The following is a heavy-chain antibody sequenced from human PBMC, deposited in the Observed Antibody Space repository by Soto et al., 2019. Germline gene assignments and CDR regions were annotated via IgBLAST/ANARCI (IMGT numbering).Heavy chain of an antibody. D-gene: IGHD1-1*01. CDR1: GYSFTSYW. J-gene: IGHJ5*02. V-gene: IGHV5-10-1*01. CDR2: IDPSDSYT. CDR3: ARLVDGGTNDGNWFDH. Sequence: GESLKISCKGSGYSFTSYWISWVRQMPGKGLEWMGRIDPSDSYTNYSPSFQGHVTISADKSISTACLQWSSLKASDTAMYYCARLVDGGTNDGNWFDHWGQGTLVTVSS.